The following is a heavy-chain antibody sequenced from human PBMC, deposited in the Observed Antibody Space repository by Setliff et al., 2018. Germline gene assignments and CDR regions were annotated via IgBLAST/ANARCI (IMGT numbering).Heavy chain of an antibody. Sequence: GASVKVSCKTSGYDFNGHDINWVRQATGQGLEWIGWMNPNSGSTGFAQKFQGRVTLTRDITIYTAYMELSGLTSEDAAVYYCARGGDYYCLDYWGLGTLVTAPQ. D-gene: IGHD3-22*01. CDR1: GYDFNGHD. CDR2: MNPNSGST. J-gene: IGHJ4*02. V-gene: IGHV1-8*01. CDR3: ARGGDYYCLDY.